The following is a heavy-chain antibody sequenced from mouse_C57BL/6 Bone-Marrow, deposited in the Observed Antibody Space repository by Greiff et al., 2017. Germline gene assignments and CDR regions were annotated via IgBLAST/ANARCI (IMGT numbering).Heavy chain of an antibody. Sequence: VQLQQPGAELVRPGSSVTLSCKASGFTFTSYWMDWVKQSPGKGLEWIGNICTSDSETNYNQKFKDKAPLSVDKSTITAYMQLSRLTSEDSAVYYCASYDYYSNDWGQGTTLTVSS. CDR1: GFTFTSYW. CDR3: ASYDYYSND. V-gene: IGHV1-61*01. D-gene: IGHD2-5*01. CDR2: ICTSDSET. J-gene: IGHJ2*01.